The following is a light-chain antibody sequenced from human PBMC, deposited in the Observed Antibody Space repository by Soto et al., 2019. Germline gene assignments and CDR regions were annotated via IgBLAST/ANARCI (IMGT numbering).Light chain of an antibody. Sequence: EIVMTQSPATLSVSPGERATLSCRASQSVNSNLAWYQQKPGQAPRLLISAASTRATGIPDRFSGSGSGTDFTLTISKLEPEDFAIYYCHQYGNSPLTFGPGTTVDF. CDR1: QSVNSN. J-gene: IGKJ3*01. CDR3: HQYGNSPLT. CDR2: AAS. V-gene: IGKV3D-15*02.